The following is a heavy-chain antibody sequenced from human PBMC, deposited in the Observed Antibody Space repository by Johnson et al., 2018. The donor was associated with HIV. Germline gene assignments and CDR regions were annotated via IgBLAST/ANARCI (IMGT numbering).Heavy chain of an antibody. CDR3: VTLVVAPPFDI. Sequence: VQLVESGGGLVQPGGSLRLSCAASGFTVSSNYMSWVRQAPGKGLEWVSVIYSGGITYYADSVKGRFTISRDNSKNTLYLQMNSLRAEDTAVYYCVTLVVAPPFDIWGQGTMVTVSS. V-gene: IGHV3-66*01. D-gene: IGHD2-15*01. CDR2: IYSGGIT. J-gene: IGHJ3*02. CDR1: GFTVSSNY.